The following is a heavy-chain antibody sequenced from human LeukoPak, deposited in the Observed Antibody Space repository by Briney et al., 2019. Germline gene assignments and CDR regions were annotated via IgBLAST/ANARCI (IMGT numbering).Heavy chain of an antibody. CDR1: NGSISSYY. D-gene: IGHD3-22*01. CDR2: IHYSGST. V-gene: IGHV4-59*08. CDR3: ARHSSATFYFDY. Sequence: SETLSLTCTVSNGSISSYYWSWIRQPPGKGLEWIGYIHYSGSTNYNPTLKSRVTISVDTSKNRFSLKLSSVTAADTAVYYCARHSSATFYFDYWGQGTLVTVSS. J-gene: IGHJ4*02.